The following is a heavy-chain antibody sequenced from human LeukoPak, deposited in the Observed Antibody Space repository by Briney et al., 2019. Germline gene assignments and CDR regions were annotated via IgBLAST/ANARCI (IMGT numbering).Heavy chain of an antibody. Sequence: SVKVSCKASGGSFSSYAISWVRQAPGQGLEWMGGIMAIFGTANYAQKFQGRVTITTDESTSTAYMELSSLRSEDTAVYYCARNQDDLDYADYEKYYMDVRGKGTTVTVSS. CDR1: GGSFSSYA. J-gene: IGHJ6*03. D-gene: IGHD4-17*01. V-gene: IGHV1-69*05. CDR2: IMAIFGTA. CDR3: ARNQDDLDYADYEKYYMDV.